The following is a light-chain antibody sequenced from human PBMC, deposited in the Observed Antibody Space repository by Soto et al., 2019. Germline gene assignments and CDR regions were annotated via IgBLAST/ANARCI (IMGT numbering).Light chain of an antibody. CDR2: EVS. CDR3: SSYAGSNNLGV. CDR1: SSDAGGYNY. J-gene: IGLJ1*01. Sequence: QSVLTQPPSASGSPGQSVTISCTGTSSDAGGYNYVSWYQQHPGKAPKLMIYEVSKRPSGVPDRFSGSKSGNTASLTVSGLQAEDEADYYCSSYAGSNNLGVFGTGTKVTV. V-gene: IGLV2-8*01.